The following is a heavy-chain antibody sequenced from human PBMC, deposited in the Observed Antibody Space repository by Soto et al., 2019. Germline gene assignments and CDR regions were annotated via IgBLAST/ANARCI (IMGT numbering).Heavy chain of an antibody. D-gene: IGHD3-16*01. J-gene: IGHJ5*02. CDR2: IYYSGST. CDR1: GGSISSGDYY. V-gene: IGHV4-30-4*01. CDR3: ARDGGTLIPNWFDP. Sequence: SETLSLTCTVSGGSISSGDYYWSWIRQPPGKGLEWIGYIYYSGSTYYNPSLKSRVTISVDTSKNQFSLKLSSVTAADTAVYYCARDGGTLIPNWFDPWGQGTLVTVSS.